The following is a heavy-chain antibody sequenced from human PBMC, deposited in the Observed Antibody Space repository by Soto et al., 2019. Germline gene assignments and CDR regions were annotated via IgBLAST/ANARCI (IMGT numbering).Heavy chain of an antibody. CDR2: IYYSGST. Sequence: TLSLTCTVSGGSISSYYWSWIRQPPGKGLEWIGYIYYSGSTNYNPSLKSRVTISVDTSKNQFSLKLSSVTAADTAVYYCARTKKPRRTAELDYWGQGTLVTVSS. J-gene: IGHJ4*02. CDR3: ARTKKPRRTAELDY. CDR1: GGSISSYY. V-gene: IGHV4-59*08. D-gene: IGHD4-17*01.